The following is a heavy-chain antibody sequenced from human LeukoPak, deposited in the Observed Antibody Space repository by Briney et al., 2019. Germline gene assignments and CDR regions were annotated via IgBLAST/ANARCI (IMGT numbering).Heavy chain of an antibody. CDR1: GYTFTNFE. CDR2: INPNSGDT. V-gene: IGHV1-8*01. D-gene: IGHD3-10*01. CDR3: ARFRIHYGSGRPSGLDV. Sequence: AASVKVSCKTSGYTFTNFEVNWVRQTTGQGLEWMGWINPNSGDTAYAQKFRDRVTMTRNTSTSTAYMDLSSLSSDDTAVYYCARFRIHYGSGRPSGLDVWGQGTTVTVSS. J-gene: IGHJ6*02.